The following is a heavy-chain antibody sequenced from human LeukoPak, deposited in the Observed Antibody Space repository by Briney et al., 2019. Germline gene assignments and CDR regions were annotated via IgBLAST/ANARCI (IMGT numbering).Heavy chain of an antibody. CDR1: GYTFTGYY. D-gene: IGHD3-22*01. CDR3: ARGQQLTMIVVVISRTFDY. J-gene: IGHJ4*02. V-gene: IGHV1-2*02. CDR2: INPNSGGT. Sequence: ASVKVSCKASGYTFTGYYMHWVRQAPGQGLEWMGWINPNSGGTNYAQKFQGRVTMTRDTSISTAYMELSRLRSDDTAVYYCARGQQLTMIVVVISRTFDYWGQGTLVTVSS.